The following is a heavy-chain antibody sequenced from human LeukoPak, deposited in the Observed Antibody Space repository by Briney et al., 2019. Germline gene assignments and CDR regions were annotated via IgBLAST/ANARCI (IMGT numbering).Heavy chain of an antibody. CDR1: GFTFTGYW. D-gene: IGHD6-19*01. J-gene: IGHJ5*02. V-gene: IGHV3-7*03. Sequence: GGSLRLSCAASGFTFTGYWMSWVSPAPGKGLEWLANINVDGTDKHYVDSLKGRFTISRDNSKNTLSLQLRSLRAEDTAVYYCAKDLSYTSGASDHWGQGTLVTVSS. CDR2: INVDGTDK. CDR3: AKDLSYTSGASDH.